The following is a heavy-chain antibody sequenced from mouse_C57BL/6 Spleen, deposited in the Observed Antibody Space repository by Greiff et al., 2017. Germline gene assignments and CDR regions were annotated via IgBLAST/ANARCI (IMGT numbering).Heavy chain of an antibody. V-gene: IGHV5-4*01. CDR2: ISDGGSYT. Sequence: EVQLVESGGGLVKPGGSLKLSCAASGFTFSSYAMSWVRQTPEKRLEWVATISDGGSYTYYPDNVKGRFTISRDNAKNNLYLQMSHLKSEDTAMYYCARDRTGTLAYWGQGTLVTVSA. J-gene: IGHJ3*01. D-gene: IGHD4-1*01. CDR1: GFTFSSYA. CDR3: ARDRTGTLAY.